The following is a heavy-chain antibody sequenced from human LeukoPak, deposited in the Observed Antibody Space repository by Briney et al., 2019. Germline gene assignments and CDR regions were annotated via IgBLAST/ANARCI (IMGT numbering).Heavy chain of an antibody. D-gene: IGHD3-22*01. CDR1: GGSISSGGYS. Sequence: SQTLSLTCAVSGGSISSGGYSWSWIRQPPGKGLEWIGYIYHSGSTYYNPSLKSRVTISVDRSKNQFSLKLSSVTAADTAVYYCARDTYYYDSSGYSEYFQHWGQGTLVTVSS. CDR3: ARDTYYYDSSGYSEYFQH. V-gene: IGHV4-30-2*01. J-gene: IGHJ1*01. CDR2: IYHSGST.